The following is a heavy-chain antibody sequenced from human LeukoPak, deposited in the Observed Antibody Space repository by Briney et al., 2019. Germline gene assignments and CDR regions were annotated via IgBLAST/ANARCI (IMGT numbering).Heavy chain of an antibody. J-gene: IGHJ4*02. CDR3: VSFYETY. CDR2: INSDGSWT. V-gene: IGHV3-74*01. Sequence: GGSLRLSCAASGNYRMHWVRQAPGKGLVWVSHINSDGSWTSYADSVKGRFTISKDNAKNTVYLQMNSLGAEDTAVYYCVSFYETYWGRGTLVTVSS. CDR1: GNYR. D-gene: IGHD2/OR15-2a*01.